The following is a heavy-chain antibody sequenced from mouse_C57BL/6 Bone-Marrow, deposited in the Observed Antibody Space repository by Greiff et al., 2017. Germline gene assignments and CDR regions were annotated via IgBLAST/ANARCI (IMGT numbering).Heavy chain of an antibody. CDR1: GYTFTSYT. Sequence: VQLVESGAELARPGASVKLSCKASGYTFTSYTMHWVKQRPGQGLEWIGYINPSSGYTKYNQKFKDKATLTADKSSSTAYMTLSSLTSEDSAVYYCARYHYGSSYGYWGQGTTLTVSS. D-gene: IGHD1-1*01. CDR2: INPSSGYT. J-gene: IGHJ2*01. V-gene: IGHV1-4*01. CDR3: ARYHYGSSYGY.